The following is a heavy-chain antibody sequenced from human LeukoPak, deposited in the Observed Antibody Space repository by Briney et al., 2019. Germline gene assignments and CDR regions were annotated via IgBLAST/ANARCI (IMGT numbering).Heavy chain of an antibody. Sequence: GGSLRLSCAASGFTFSSCSMNWVRQAPGKGLEWVSYISISSSTIYYADSVKGRLTISRDNAKNSLYLQMNSLRDEDTAIYYCASLGGTRVYFDYWGQGTVVTVSS. CDR2: ISISSSTI. V-gene: IGHV3-48*02. CDR3: ASLGGTRVYFDY. D-gene: IGHD1-1*01. J-gene: IGHJ4*02. CDR1: GFTFSSCS.